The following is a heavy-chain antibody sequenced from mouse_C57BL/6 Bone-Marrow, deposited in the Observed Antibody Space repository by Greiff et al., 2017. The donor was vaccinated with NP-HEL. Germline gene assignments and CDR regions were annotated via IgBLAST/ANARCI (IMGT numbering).Heavy chain of an antibody. J-gene: IGHJ4*01. D-gene: IGHD2-4*01. CDR3: ARMRLRRDYAMDY. CDR2: INPGSGGT. V-gene: IGHV1-54*01. CDR1: GYAFTNYL. Sequence: QVQLQQSGAELVRPGTSVKVSCKASGYAFTNYLIEWVKQRPGQGLEWIGVINPGSGGTNYNEKFKGKATLTADKSSSTAYMQLSSLTSEDSAVYFCARMRLRRDYAMDYWGQGTSVTVSS.